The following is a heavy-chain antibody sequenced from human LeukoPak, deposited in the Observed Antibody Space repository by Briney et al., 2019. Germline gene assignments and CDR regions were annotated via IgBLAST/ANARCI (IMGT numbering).Heavy chain of an antibody. Sequence: SETLSLTCTVSGYSISSGYYWGWIRQPPGKGLEWIGSIYHSGSTYYNPSLKSRVTISVDTSKNQFSLKLSSVTAADTAVYYCARIWEGMVRRYWGQGTLVTVSS. J-gene: IGHJ4*02. D-gene: IGHD3-10*01. CDR3: ARIWEGMVRRY. CDR1: GYSISSGYY. V-gene: IGHV4-38-2*02. CDR2: IYHSGST.